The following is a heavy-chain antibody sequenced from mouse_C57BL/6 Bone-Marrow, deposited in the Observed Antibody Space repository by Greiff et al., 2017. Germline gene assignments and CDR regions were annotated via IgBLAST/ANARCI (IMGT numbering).Heavy chain of an antibody. CDR3: ARENYYGSSSYYFDY. V-gene: IGHV1-81*01. D-gene: IGHD1-1*01. CDR2: IYPRSGHT. CDR1: GYTFPSYG. J-gene: IGHJ2*01. Sequence: QVQLQQSGAELARPGASVKLSCKASGYTFPSYGISWVKQRTGQGLEWIGEIYPRSGHTYYNEKFKGKATLTADKSSSTAYMELRSLTSEDSAVYFCARENYYGSSSYYFDYWGQGTTLTVSS.